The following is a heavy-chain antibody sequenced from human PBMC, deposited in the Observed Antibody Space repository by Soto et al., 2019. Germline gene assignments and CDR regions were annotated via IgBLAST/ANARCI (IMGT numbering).Heavy chain of an antibody. V-gene: IGHV4-39*01. CDR3: ARHDYSNSDTRNYYYYYYMDV. CDR2: IYYSGST. D-gene: IGHD4-4*01. Sequence: SETLSLTCTVSGGSISSSSYYWGWIRQPPGKGLEWIGSIYYSGSTYYNPSLKSRVTISVDTSKNQFSLKLSSVTAADTAVYYCARHDYSNSDTRNYYYYYYMDVWGKGTTVTVSS. CDR1: GGSISSSSYY. J-gene: IGHJ6*03.